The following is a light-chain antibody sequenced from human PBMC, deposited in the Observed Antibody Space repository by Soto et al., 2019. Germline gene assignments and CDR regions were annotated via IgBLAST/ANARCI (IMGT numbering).Light chain of an antibody. V-gene: IGLV2-11*01. J-gene: IGLJ1*01. CDR3: CSYAGSYSYA. CDR1: SSDVGGFNS. Sequence: QSVLTQPRSVSGSPGQSVTISCTGTSSDVGGFNSVSWYQQHPGEAPKLMIYDVNKRPSGVPDRFSGSKSGSTASLTISGLQAEDEADYYCCSYAGSYSYAFATGTKVTVL. CDR2: DVN.